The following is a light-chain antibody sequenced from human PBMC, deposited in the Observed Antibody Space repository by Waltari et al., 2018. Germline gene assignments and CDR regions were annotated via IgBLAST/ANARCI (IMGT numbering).Light chain of an antibody. Sequence: DIRMTQSPSSLSASLGDRVTITCRASQSISSYVNWDQQKPGKAPKLLMYSTSSLQSGVPSRFSGSGSGTDFTLTVSSLQPEDFATYYCQQSFSTPYTFGQGTKLEIK. CDR1: QSISSY. CDR3: QQSFSTPYT. V-gene: IGKV1-39*01. CDR2: STS. J-gene: IGKJ2*01.